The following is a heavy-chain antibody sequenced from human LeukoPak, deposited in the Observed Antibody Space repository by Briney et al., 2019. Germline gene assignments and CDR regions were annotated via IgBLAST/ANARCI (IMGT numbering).Heavy chain of an antibody. Sequence: PGGSLRLSCAASGFTFSSYAMSWVRQAPGKGLEWVSAISGSGGSTYYADSVKGRFTISRDNSKNTLYLQMNSLRAEDTAVYYCAKRIVSTNLFNLDYWGQGTLVTVSS. J-gene: IGHJ4*02. CDR1: GFTFSSYA. CDR2: ISGSGGST. V-gene: IGHV3-23*01. D-gene: IGHD3-16*02. CDR3: AKRIVSTNLFNLDY.